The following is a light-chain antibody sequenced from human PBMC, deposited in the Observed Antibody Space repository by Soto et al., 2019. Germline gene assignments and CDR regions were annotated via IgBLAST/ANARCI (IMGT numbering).Light chain of an antibody. CDR3: QQYNNWPPDYT. CDR2: GAS. CDR1: QSVSSN. V-gene: IGKV3-15*01. Sequence: EIVMTQSPATLSVSPGERATLSCRASQSVSSNLAWYQQKPGQAPRLLIYGASTRATGIPARFSGSGSGTEFTLTISSLQSEDFAVYYCQQYNNWPPDYTFGQGTKLEIE. J-gene: IGKJ2*01.